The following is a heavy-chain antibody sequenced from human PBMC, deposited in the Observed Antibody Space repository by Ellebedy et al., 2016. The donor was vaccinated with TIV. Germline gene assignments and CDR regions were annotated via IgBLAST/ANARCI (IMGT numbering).Heavy chain of an antibody. CDR1: GYTFTSYG. Sequence: ASVKVSCXASGYTFTSYGISWVRQAPGQGLEWMGWINPNSGGTNYAQKFQGRVTMTRDTSISTAYMELSRLRSDDTAVYYCARDLGTSWDDYWGQGTLVTVSS. CDR2: INPNSGGT. V-gene: IGHV1-2*02. CDR3: ARDLGTSWDDY. D-gene: IGHD2-2*01. J-gene: IGHJ4*02.